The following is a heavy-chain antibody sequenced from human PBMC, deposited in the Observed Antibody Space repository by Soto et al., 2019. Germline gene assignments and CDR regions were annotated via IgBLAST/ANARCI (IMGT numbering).Heavy chain of an antibody. V-gene: IGHV4-31*03. CDR3: ARDRGGHLDY. Sequence: QVQLQESGPGLVKPSQTLSLTCTVSGGSISSGGYYWSWFRQHPGKGLEWIGYIYYSGSTYYNPSRQIRVTISVDTSKNQFSLKLSSVTAADTAVYYCARDRGGHLDYWGQGTLVTVSS. CDR2: IYYSGST. CDR1: GGSISSGGYY. J-gene: IGHJ4*02. D-gene: IGHD2-15*01.